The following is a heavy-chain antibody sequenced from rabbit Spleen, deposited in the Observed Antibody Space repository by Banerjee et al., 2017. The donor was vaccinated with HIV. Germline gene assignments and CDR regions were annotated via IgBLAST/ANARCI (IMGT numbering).Heavy chain of an antibody. J-gene: IGHJ6*01. V-gene: IGHV1S39*01. Sequence: QEQLVESGGGLVQPGGSLKLSCKASGFDFSNYGVSWVRQAPGKGLEWIGYIEPIFGNTFYETWSKSRFSISKTSSTTVTLQMTTLTAADTATYFCARDTGTSFSTYGMDLWGPGTLVTVS. D-gene: IGHD8-1*01. CDR2: IEPIFGNT. CDR3: ARDTGTSFSTYGMDL. CDR1: GFDFSNYG.